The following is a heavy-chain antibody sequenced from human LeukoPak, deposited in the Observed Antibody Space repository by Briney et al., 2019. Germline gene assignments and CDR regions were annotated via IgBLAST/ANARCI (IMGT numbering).Heavy chain of an antibody. Sequence: PSETLSLTCTVSGGSISNYYWSWIRQPPGKGLEWIGRINNSGSTNYNPSLKSRVTMSADTSKNQFSLQLSSVTATDTAVYSCARGRAVAEYWGKEILVTVSS. V-gene: IGHV4-4*07. J-gene: IGHJ4*02. CDR1: GGSISNYY. CDR2: INNSGST. D-gene: IGHD6-19*01. CDR3: ARGRAVAEY.